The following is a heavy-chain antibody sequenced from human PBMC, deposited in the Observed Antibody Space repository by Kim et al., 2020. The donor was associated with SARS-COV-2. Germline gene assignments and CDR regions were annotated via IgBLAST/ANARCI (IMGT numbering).Heavy chain of an antibody. D-gene: IGHD1-1*01. CDR3: TAGRTWYYYYGMDV. Sequence: GGSLRLSCAASGFTFSSYWMSWVRQAPGKGLEWVANIKQDGSEKYYVDSVKGRFTISRDNAKNSLYLQMNSLRAEDTAVYYCTAGRTWYYYYGMDVWGQGTTVPVSS. V-gene: IGHV3-7*01. J-gene: IGHJ6*02. CDR2: IKQDGSEK. CDR1: GFTFSSYW.